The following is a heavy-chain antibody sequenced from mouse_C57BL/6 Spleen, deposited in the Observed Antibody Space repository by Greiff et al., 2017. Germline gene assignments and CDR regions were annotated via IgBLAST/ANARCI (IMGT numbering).Heavy chain of an antibody. CDR1: GYSFSSSW. V-gene: IGHV1-82*01. CDR3: ARDYGEAMDY. CDR2: IYPGDGDT. Sequence: QVQLQQSGPELVKPGASVKISCKASGYSFSSSWMNWVKQRPGKGLEWIGRIYPGDGDTNYNGKFKGKATLTADKSSSTAYMQLSSLTSEDSAVYCCARDYGEAMDYWGQGTSVTVSS. D-gene: IGHD2-13*01. J-gene: IGHJ4*01.